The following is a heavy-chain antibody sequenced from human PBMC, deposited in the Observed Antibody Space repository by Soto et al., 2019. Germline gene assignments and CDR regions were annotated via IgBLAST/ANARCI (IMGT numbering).Heavy chain of an antibody. V-gene: IGHV3-73*01. D-gene: IGHD2-2*01. CDR1: GVTFSGSA. CDR2: IRSKANSYAT. J-gene: IGHJ3*02. Sequence: GGSVRLSCAASGVTFSGSAMQWVRQASGKGLEWVGRIRSKANSYATAYAASVKGRFTISRDDSKNTAYLQMNSLKTEDTAVYYYTSSSTSCYAGALWGDYVSQAFDIWGQGTMVTVSS. CDR3: TSSSTSCYAGALWGDYVSQAFDI.